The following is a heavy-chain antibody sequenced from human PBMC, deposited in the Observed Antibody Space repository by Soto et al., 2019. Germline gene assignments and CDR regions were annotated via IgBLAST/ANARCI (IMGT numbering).Heavy chain of an antibody. Sequence: PGGSLRLSCAASGFTLSSYWMHWVRQVPGKGLMWVSRINSDGSRTNYADSVKGRFTISRDNAKNTLYLQMSYLRAEDTAVYYCARDIGNYDRYHLDYWGQGTLVTVSS. V-gene: IGHV3-74*01. D-gene: IGHD1-7*01. CDR1: GFTLSSYW. J-gene: IGHJ4*02. CDR2: INSDGSRT. CDR3: ARDIGNYDRYHLDY.